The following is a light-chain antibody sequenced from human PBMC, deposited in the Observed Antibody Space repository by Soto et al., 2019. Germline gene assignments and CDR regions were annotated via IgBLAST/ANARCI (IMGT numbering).Light chain of an antibody. V-gene: IGKV3-20*01. J-gene: IGKJ3*01. CDR1: QTISRNA. CDR2: DVS. Sequence: EVVLTQSPGTLSLSPGERGALSCRASQTISRNAVAWYQQRPGQAPTLLIYDVSSRATGSPDRFSGSGSRTDFTLTVSRLEPEDCAVYYCQHYGASPGAFGPGTKVDIK. CDR3: QHYGASPGA.